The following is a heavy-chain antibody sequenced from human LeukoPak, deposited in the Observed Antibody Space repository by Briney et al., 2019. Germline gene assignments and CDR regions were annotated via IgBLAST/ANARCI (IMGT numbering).Heavy chain of an antibody. J-gene: IGHJ6*04. CDR1: GFTFSSYG. CDR3: AKVVQYSSSWYGSYYYGMDV. Sequence: GGSLRLSCAASGFTFSSYGMHWVRQAPGKGLEWVAVIWYDGSNKYYADSVKGRFTISRDNSKNTLYLQMNSLRAEDTAVYYCAKVVQYSSSWYGSYYYGMDVWGKGTTVTVSS. D-gene: IGHD6-13*01. CDR2: IWYDGSNK. V-gene: IGHV3-30*02.